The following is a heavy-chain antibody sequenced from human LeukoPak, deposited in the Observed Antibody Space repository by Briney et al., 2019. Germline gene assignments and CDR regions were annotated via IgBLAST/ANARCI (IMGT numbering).Heavy chain of an antibody. V-gene: IGHV3-NL1*01. Sequence: PGGSLRLSCAASGFTFSSYGMHWVRQAPGKGLEWVSLIYSGGSTYYADSVKGRFTISRDNSKNTLYLQMNSLRAEDTAVYYCARGPSGATGDAFDIWGQGTMVTVSS. CDR2: IYSGGST. CDR3: ARGPSGATGDAFDI. D-gene: IGHD1-26*01. J-gene: IGHJ3*02. CDR1: GFTFSSYG.